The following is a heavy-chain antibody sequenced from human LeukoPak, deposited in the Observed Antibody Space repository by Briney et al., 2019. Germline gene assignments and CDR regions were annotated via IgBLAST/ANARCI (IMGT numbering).Heavy chain of an antibody. Sequence: SETLSLTCTVSGVSINPYYWGWIRQPPGKGLEWIGYIFYNGNTNYNPSLRSRVTTSVDMSKNQFSLRLNSVTAADTAVYFCAGGRQNCGGGICRQRRFDYRGQGTLVTVSS. CDR2: IFYNGNT. CDR1: GVSINPYY. V-gene: IGHV4-59*01. J-gene: IGHJ4*02. D-gene: IGHD2-15*01. CDR3: AGGRQNCGGGICRQRRFDY.